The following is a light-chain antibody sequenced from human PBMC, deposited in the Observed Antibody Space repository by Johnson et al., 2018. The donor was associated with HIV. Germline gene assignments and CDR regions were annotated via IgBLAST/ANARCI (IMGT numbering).Light chain of an antibody. CDR1: SSNIGNNF. J-gene: IGLJ1*01. Sequence: QLVLTQPPSVSAAPGQKVTISCSGSSSNIGNNFVSWYQQLPGTAPKLLIYENNKRPSGIPARFSGSKSGTSATLGITGLQTGDEADYYCGTLDSSRSGLFGTGTKVTVL. V-gene: IGLV1-51*02. CDR3: GTLDSSRSGL. CDR2: ENN.